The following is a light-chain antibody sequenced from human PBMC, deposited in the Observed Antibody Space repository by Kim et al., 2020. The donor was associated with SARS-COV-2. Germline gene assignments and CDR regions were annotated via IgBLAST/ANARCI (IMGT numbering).Light chain of an antibody. Sequence: QRVTISCYGTGSNIGSDYVVQWYHQLPGAAPKVVIYSNDKRPSGVPDRFSGSQSGPSASLAITGLQPDDEGYYYCQSYDSNLRGAVFGGGTRLTVL. CDR2: SND. CDR1: GSNIGSDYV. CDR3: QSYDSNLRGAV. J-gene: IGLJ3*02. V-gene: IGLV1-40*01.